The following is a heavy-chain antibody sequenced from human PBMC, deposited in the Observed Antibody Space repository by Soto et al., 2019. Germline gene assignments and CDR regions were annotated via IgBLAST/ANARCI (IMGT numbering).Heavy chain of an antibody. J-gene: IGHJ4*02. D-gene: IGHD3-10*01. CDR1: GGTFSSYA. CDR2: IIPIFGTA. V-gene: IGHV1-69*13. CDR3: ARENEHYGSGSYYCFDY. Sequence: SVKVSCKASGGTFSSYAISWVRQAPGQGLEWMGGIIPIFGTANYAQKFQGRVTITADESTSTAYMELSSLRSEDTAVYYCARENEHYGSGSYYCFDYWGQGTLVTVSS.